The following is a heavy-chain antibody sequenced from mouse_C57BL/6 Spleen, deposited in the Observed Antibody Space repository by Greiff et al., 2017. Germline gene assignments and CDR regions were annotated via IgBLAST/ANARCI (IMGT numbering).Heavy chain of an antibody. CDR2: IDPDSGGT. V-gene: IGHV1-72*01. Sequence: QVQLQQPGAELVKPGASVKLSCTASGYTFTGYWMHWVKQRPGRGLEWIGRIDPDSGGTKYNAKFKSKATMTVDKPSSTAYMQLSSLTSEDSAVXYCAGGLLRGYVDVWGTGTTVTVSA. D-gene: IGHD1-1*01. CDR3: AGGLLRGYVDV. CDR1: GYTFTGYW. J-gene: IGHJ1*03.